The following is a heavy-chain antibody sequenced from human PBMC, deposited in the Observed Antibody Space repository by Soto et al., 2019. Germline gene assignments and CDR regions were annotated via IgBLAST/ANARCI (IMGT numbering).Heavy chain of an antibody. CDR3: ARDGHWAVVSPDYGVDV. V-gene: IGHV1-18*04. CDR2: SSPYSGNT. D-gene: IGHD3-22*01. CDR1: GYTFTNYD. Sequence: QVQLVQSGGEVKKPGASVKVSCKASGYTFTNYDISWVRQAPGQGLEWMGWSSPYSGNTNYAQKFQGRVTMTTDASTSTAYLELRSLKSDDTAVYYCARDGHWAVVSPDYGVDVW. J-gene: IGHJ6*01.